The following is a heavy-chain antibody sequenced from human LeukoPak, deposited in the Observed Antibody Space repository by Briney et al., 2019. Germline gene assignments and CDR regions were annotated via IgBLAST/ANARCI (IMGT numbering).Heavy chain of an antibody. Sequence: PSETLSLTCTVSGGSISSYYWSWIRQPPGKGLEWIGYIYYSGSTNYNPSLKSRVTISVDTSKNQFSLKLSSVTAADTAVYYCAGEYSSSSIIDRPARDYYYYYMDVWGKGTTVTVSS. D-gene: IGHD6-6*01. V-gene: IGHV4-59*12. CDR3: AGEYSSSSIIDRPARDYYYYYMDV. J-gene: IGHJ6*03. CDR1: GGSISSYY. CDR2: IYYSGST.